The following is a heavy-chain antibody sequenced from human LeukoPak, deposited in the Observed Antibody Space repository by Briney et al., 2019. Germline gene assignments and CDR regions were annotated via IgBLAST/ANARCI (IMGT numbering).Heavy chain of an antibody. Sequence: SVKVSCKASGGTFSSYAISWVRQAPGQGLEWMGRIIPILGIANYAQKFQGRVTITADKSTSTAYMELSSLRPEDTAVYYCAIGGSVVIVDYWGQGTLVTVSS. V-gene: IGHV1-69*04. CDR2: IIPILGIA. CDR1: GGTFSSYA. D-gene: IGHD3-22*01. CDR3: AIGGSVVIVDY. J-gene: IGHJ4*02.